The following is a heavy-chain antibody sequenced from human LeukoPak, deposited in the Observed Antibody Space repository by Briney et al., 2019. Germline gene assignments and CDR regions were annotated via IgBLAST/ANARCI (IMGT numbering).Heavy chain of an antibody. D-gene: IGHD4-17*01. V-gene: IGHV3-30*03. J-gene: IGHJ4*02. CDR1: GFTFSSYG. CDR2: ISYDGSNK. CDR3: ARDRGHDYGDSPLDY. Sequence: PGGSLRLSCAASGFTFSSYGMHWVRQAPGKGLEWVAVISYDGSNKYYADSVKGRFTISRDNSKNTLYLQMNSLRAEDTAVYYCARDRGHDYGDSPLDYWGQGTLVTVSS.